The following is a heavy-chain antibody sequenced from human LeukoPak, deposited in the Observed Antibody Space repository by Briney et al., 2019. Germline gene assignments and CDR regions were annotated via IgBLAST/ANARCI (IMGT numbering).Heavy chain of an antibody. V-gene: IGHV3-23*01. CDR1: GFTFSNYG. CDR2: VSSRGDAT. J-gene: IGHJ4*02. Sequence: GGSLRLSCTASGFTFSNYGMAWVRQAPGKGLEWLSVVSSRGDATYYADKAKGRFTISRDNSKNTVSLQMNNLRVDDTATYYCAKDRRLWFGQLLIDSWGQGALVTVSS. D-gene: IGHD3-10*01. CDR3: AKDRRLWFGQLLIDS.